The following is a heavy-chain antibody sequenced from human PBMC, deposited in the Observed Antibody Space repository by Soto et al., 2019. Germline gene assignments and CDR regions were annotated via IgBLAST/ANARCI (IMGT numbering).Heavy chain of an antibody. J-gene: IGHJ5*02. CDR1: GGSISSGGYY. D-gene: IGHD2-2*01. CDR2: IYHSGTT. CDR3: ARVRGHPLLGGFDP. Sequence: QVQLQESGPGLVKPSQTLSLTCTVSGGSISSGGYYWSWIRQHPGKGLEWIGYIYHSGTTYYNPSLKIRVTISVDPSKNQFSLKRTSVTAADTAVYSCARVRGHPLLGGFDPWGQGTLVTVSS. V-gene: IGHV4-31*03.